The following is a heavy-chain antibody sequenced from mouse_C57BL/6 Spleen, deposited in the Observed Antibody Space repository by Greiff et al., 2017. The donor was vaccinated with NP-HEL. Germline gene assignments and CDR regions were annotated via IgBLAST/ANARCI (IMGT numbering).Heavy chain of an antibody. CDR1: GFTFSSYG. D-gene: IGHD2-4*01. CDR3: ARQIYYDYDDGTAFDY. Sequence: EVQRVESGGDLVKPGGSLKLSCAASGFTFSSYGMSWVRQTPDKRLEWVATISSGGSYTYYPDSVKGRFTISRDNAKNTLYLQMSSLKSEDTAMYYCARQIYYDYDDGTAFDYGGQGTTLTVSS. CDR2: ISSGGSYT. J-gene: IGHJ2*01. V-gene: IGHV5-6*01.